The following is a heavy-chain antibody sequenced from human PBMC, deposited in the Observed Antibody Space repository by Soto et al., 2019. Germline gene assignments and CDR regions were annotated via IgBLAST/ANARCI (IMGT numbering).Heavy chain of an antibody. CDR3: ARVSYFDGGGFYYYFDY. Sequence: TSETLSLTCAVSGYSISSGYYWGWIRQPPGKGLQWIGNMYQSGSTYYNPSLKSRVTISIDTSKNQFSLKLSSVTAADNAVYYCARVSYFDGGGFYYYFDYWGQGILVTVSS. D-gene: IGHD3-22*01. V-gene: IGHV4-38-2*01. CDR1: GYSISSGYY. CDR2: MYQSGST. J-gene: IGHJ4*02.